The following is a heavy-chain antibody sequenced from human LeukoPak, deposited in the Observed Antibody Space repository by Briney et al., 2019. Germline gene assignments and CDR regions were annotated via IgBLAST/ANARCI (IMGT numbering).Heavy chain of an antibody. CDR1: GFTFSDYY. CDR3: ARSPIAAAGTVFDY. CDR2: ISSNGSTI. J-gene: IGHJ4*02. D-gene: IGHD6-13*01. Sequence: GGSLRLSCAASGFTFSDYYMSWIRQAPGKGLEWVSYISSNGSTIYYADSVKGRFTISRDNAKNSLYLQMNSLRAEDTAVYYCARSPIAAAGTVFDYWGQGTLVTVSS. V-gene: IGHV3-11*04.